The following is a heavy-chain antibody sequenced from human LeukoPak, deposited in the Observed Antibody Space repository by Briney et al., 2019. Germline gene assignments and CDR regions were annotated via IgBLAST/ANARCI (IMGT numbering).Heavy chain of an antibody. D-gene: IGHD5-18*01. V-gene: IGHV1-2*02. CDR2: INPHNGGT. Sequence: ASVKVSCKASGYTFTDYYIHWVRQAPGQGLEWMGWINPHNGGTNYAQKFQGRVTMTRDTSISTAYMDLSRLRSDDAAVYFCARGAGGYSYGFDYWGQGTLVTVSS. J-gene: IGHJ4*02. CDR1: GYTFTDYY. CDR3: ARGAGGYSYGFDY.